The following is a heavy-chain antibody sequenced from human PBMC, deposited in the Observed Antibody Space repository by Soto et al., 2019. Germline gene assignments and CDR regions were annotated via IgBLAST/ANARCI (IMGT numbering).Heavy chain of an antibody. CDR3: ARVGNYYYGMDV. V-gene: IGHV1-2*02. CDR1: GYTSTGYY. Sequence: ASVKVSCKASGYTSTGYYMHWVRQAPGQGLEWMGWINPNSGGTNYAQKFQGRVTMTRDTSISTAYMELSRLRSDDTAVYYCARVGNYYYGMDVWGQGTTVTVSS. J-gene: IGHJ6*02. CDR2: INPNSGGT. D-gene: IGHD7-27*01.